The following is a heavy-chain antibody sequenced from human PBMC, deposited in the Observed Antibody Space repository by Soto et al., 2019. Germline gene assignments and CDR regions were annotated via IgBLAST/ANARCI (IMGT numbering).Heavy chain of an antibody. CDR1: GFSLSNARMG. CDR2: IFSNDEK. J-gene: IGHJ6*02. CDR3: ARIVRTMVPSDYYYYVMDV. D-gene: IGHD3-10*01. Sequence: SGPTLVNPTETLTLTCTVSGFSLSNARMGVSWIRQPPGKALEWLAHIFSNDEKSYSTSLKSRLTISKDTSKSQVVLTMTNMDPVDTATYYCARIVRTMVPSDYYYYVMDVWGQATTVTVSS. V-gene: IGHV2-26*01.